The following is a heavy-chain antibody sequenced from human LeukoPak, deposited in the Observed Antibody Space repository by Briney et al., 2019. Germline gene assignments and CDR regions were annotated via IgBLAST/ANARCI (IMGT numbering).Heavy chain of an antibody. CDR3: ARARRPQRCDWFDP. V-gene: IGHV1-2*02. Sequence: GASVKVSCKASGYTFTCYYMHWVRQAPGQGLEWMGWINPNSGGTNYAQKFQGRVTMTRDTSISTAYMELSRLRSDDTAVYYCARARRPQRCDWFDPWGQGTLVTVSS. J-gene: IGHJ5*02. D-gene: IGHD4-17*01. CDR2: INPNSGGT. CDR1: GYTFTCYY.